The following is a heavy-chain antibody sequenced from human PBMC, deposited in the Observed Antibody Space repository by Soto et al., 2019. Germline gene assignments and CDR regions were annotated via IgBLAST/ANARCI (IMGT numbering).Heavy chain of an antibody. J-gene: IGHJ4*02. D-gene: IGHD3-10*01. CDR1: GFTVSTKY. V-gene: IGHV3-66*01. CDR2: IYSGGST. CDR3: ARDPRAADY. Sequence: EVQLVESGGGLVQPGGSLRLSCAASGFTVSTKYMSWVRPAPGKGLEWVSVIYSGGSTFYADSVRGRFTISRDNSKNTVNLQMNSLRAEDTAVYYCARDPRAADYWGQGTLVTVSS.